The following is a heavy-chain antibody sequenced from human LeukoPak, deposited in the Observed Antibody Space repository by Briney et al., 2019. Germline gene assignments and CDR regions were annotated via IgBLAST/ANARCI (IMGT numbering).Heavy chain of an antibody. V-gene: IGHV1-69*13. CDR2: TIPIFGTA. Sequence: SVKVSCKASGGTFSSYAISWVRQAPGQGLEWMGGTIPIFGTANYAQKFQGRVTITADESTSTAYMELSSLRSEDTAVYYCARLVTGDYDSSGYYHWGQGTLVTVSS. CDR1: GGTFSSYA. D-gene: IGHD3-22*01. CDR3: ARLVTGDYDSSGYYH. J-gene: IGHJ5*02.